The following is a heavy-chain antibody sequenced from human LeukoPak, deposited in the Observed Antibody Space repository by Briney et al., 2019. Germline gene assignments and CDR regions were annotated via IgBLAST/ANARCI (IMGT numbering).Heavy chain of an antibody. D-gene: IGHD6-13*01. V-gene: IGHV4-34*01. CDR1: GGSFSGYY. J-gene: IGHJ4*02. CDR2: INHSGST. CDR3: ARGVRAAAGTIFHY. Sequence: PSETLSLNCAVYGGSFSGYYWSWIRQPPGKGLEWIGEINHSGSTNYNPSLKSRVTISVDTSKNQFSLKLSSVTAADTAVYYCARGVRAAAGTIFHYWGQGTLVTVSS.